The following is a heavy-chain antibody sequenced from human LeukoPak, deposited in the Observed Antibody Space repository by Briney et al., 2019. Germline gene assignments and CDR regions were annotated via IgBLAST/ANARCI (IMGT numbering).Heavy chain of an antibody. Sequence: GRSLRLSCLASGFTFGDHAMSWVRQAPGKGLEWVSAISGSGGSTYYADSVKGRFTISRDNSKNTLYLQMNSLRAEDTAVYYCARGPAGYNWGQGTLVTFSS. CDR1: GFTFGDHA. CDR2: ISGSGGST. CDR3: ARGPAGYN. V-gene: IGHV3-23*01. J-gene: IGHJ4*02. D-gene: IGHD1-1*01.